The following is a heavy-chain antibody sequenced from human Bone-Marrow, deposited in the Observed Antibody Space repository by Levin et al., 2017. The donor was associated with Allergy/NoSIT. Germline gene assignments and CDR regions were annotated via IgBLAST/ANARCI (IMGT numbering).Heavy chain of an antibody. J-gene: IGHJ6*03. Sequence: GGSLRLSCAASGFTFSSYGMHWVRQAPGKGLEWVAVISYDGSNKYYADSVKGRFTISRDNSKNTLYLQMNSLRAEDTAVYYCAKVLGGYYTRYYMDVWGKGTTVTVSS. CDR3: AKVLGGYYTRYYMDV. D-gene: IGHD3-3*01. V-gene: IGHV3-30*18. CDR1: GFTFSSYG. CDR2: ISYDGSNK.